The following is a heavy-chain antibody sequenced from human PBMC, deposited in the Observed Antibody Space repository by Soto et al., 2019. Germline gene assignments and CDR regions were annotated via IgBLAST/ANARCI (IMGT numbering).Heavy chain of an antibody. J-gene: IGHJ6*02. CDR3: EKDQTITFGGVIVIQYYGMDV. V-gene: IGHV3-23*01. D-gene: IGHD3-16*02. CDR1: GFTFSSYA. CDR2: ISGSGGST. Sequence: GGSLRLSCAASGFTFSSYAMSWVRQAPGKGLEWVSAISGSGGSTYYADSVKGRFTISRDNSKNTLYLQMNSLRAEDTAVYYCEKDQTITFGGVIVIQYYGMDVWGQGTTVTVSS.